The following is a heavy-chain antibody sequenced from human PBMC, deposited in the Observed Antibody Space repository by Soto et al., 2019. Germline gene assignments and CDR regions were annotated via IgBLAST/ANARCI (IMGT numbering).Heavy chain of an antibody. J-gene: IGHJ4*02. D-gene: IGHD1-26*01. CDR1: GFNFNDFA. V-gene: IGHV3-23*01. CDR2: VGGDDGT. Sequence: EVQLLDSGGGLVHPGGSLRLSCETSGFNFNDFAMNWVRQAPGRGLEWVSHVGGDDGTYYADSVKGRFIVSRDNSKNMLFLQMFSLRAEYTATYYCAKDGFPRNGIFDPFDFWGQGARVTVSS. CDR3: AKDGFPRNGIFDPFDF.